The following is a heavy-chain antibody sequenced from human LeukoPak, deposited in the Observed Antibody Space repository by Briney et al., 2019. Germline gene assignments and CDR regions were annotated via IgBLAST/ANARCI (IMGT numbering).Heavy chain of an antibody. CDR2: ISAYNGNT. CDR3: ARVVGGSYYSANCFDY. CDR1: GYTFTSYG. D-gene: IGHD1-26*01. J-gene: IGHJ4*02. Sequence: GASVKVSCKPSGYTFTSYGISWVRQAPGQGLEWMGWISAYNGNTNYAQKLQGRVTMTTDTSTSTACMELRSLRSDDTAVYYCARVVGGSYYSANCFDYWGQGTLVTVSS. V-gene: IGHV1-18*01.